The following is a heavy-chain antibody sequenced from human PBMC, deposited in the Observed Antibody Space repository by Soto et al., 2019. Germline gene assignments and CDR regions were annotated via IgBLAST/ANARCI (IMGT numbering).Heavy chain of an antibody. V-gene: IGHV3-13*01. D-gene: IGHD3-10*01. Sequence: GGSLRLSCVASGFTFRNFDFHWVRQSTGKGLEWVATIGTIGDTYYPASVKGRFTVSRENDKGSVSLEMNSLTVGDTAVYFCVRSQEAGSHLFDPWGQG. CDR3: VRSQEAGSHLFDP. CDR2: IGTIGDT. J-gene: IGHJ5*02. CDR1: GFTFRNFD.